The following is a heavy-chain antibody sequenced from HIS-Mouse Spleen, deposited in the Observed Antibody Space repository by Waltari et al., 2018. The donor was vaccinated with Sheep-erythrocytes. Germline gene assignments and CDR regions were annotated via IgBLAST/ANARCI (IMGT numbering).Heavy chain of an antibody. D-gene: IGHD1-1*01. CDR2: ISSSSIYI. CDR3: ARDTGTDAFDI. J-gene: IGHJ3*02. CDR1: GFTFSSYS. Sequence: EVQLVESGGGLVKPGGSLRLACAASGFTFSSYSMNWVRQAPGKGLWCVSSISSSSIYIYYPDSCKGRFTISRDNAKNSLYLQMNSLRAEDTAVYYCARDTGTDAFDIWGQGTMVTVSS. V-gene: IGHV3-21*01.